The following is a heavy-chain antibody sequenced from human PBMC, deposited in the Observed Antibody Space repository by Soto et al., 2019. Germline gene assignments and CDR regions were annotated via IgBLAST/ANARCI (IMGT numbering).Heavy chain of an antibody. CDR2: INHSGST. Sequence: SETLSLTCAVYGGSFSGYYWSWIRQPPGKGLEWIGEINHSGSTNYNPSLKSRVTISVDTSKNQFSLKLSSVTAADTAVYYCARKQWLVQGFDPWGQGTLVTVSS. J-gene: IGHJ5*02. V-gene: IGHV4-34*01. CDR3: ARKQWLVQGFDP. CDR1: GGSFSGYY. D-gene: IGHD6-19*01.